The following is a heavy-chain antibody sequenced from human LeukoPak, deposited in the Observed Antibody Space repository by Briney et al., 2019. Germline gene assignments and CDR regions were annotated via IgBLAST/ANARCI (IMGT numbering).Heavy chain of an antibody. CDR2: IHNGGDT. D-gene: IGHD6-19*01. J-gene: IGHJ4*02. CDR3: AGSGWYGDPPGY. Sequence: GGSLRLSCAASGFTVSSNYMSWVRQAPGKGLEWVSIIHNGGDTYYADSVKGRTISRDNSKNTLYLQMNTLRVEDTAVYYCAGSGWYGDPPGYWGQGTLVTVSS. CDR1: GFTVSSNY. V-gene: IGHV3-53*01.